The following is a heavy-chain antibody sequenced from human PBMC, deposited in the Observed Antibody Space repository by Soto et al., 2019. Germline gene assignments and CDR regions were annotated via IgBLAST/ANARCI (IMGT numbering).Heavy chain of an antibody. V-gene: IGHV3-53*01. Sequence: GGSLRLSCAASGFIISNNFLTCLRQAPGKGLEWVSVIYSAGGTYYADSVKGRFTISRDNXXKXLYLQMXXLRPEDTAVYYCAXGXXXXPAVEYSGHGTLVTVSS. J-gene: IGHJ4*01. CDR3: AXGXXXXPAVEY. CDR2: IYSAGGT. CDR1: GFIISNNF.